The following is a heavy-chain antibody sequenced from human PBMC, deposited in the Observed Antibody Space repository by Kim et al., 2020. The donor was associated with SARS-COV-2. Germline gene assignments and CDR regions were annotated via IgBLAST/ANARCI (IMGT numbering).Heavy chain of an antibody. D-gene: IGHD3-10*01. Sequence: FQGRVTMTEDTSTDTAYMELSSLRSEDTAVYYCATDLFAYGSGSKYAFDIWGQGTMVTVSS. V-gene: IGHV1-24*01. J-gene: IGHJ3*02. CDR3: ATDLFAYGSGSKYAFDI.